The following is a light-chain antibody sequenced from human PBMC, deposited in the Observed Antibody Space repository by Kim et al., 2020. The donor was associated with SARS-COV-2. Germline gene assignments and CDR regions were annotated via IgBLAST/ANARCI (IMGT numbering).Light chain of an antibody. V-gene: IGLV1-40*01. CDR1: SSNIGANYG. Sequence: QSVMRQPPSVSGAPGQRVTISCTGSSSNIGANYGVHWYQQLPGTAPKLLIYGNNNRPSGVPDRFSGSKSGTSASLAITGLQAEDEADYYCQSYDTSLNGVLFGGGTKLTVL. CDR3: QSYDTSLNGVL. CDR2: GNN. J-gene: IGLJ2*01.